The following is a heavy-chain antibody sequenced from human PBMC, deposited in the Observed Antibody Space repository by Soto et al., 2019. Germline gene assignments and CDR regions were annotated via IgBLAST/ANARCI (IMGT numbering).Heavy chain of an antibody. CDR3: ARGPSIAAQTYYGMDV. Sequence: ASVKVSCKASGYTFTSYGISWVRQAPGQGLEWMGWISAYNGNTKYAQKLQGRVTMTTDTSTSTAYMELRSLRSEDTAVYYCARGPSIAAQTYYGMDVWGQGTTVTVSS. J-gene: IGHJ6*02. CDR2: ISAYNGNT. CDR1: GYTFTSYG. D-gene: IGHD6-6*01. V-gene: IGHV1-18*01.